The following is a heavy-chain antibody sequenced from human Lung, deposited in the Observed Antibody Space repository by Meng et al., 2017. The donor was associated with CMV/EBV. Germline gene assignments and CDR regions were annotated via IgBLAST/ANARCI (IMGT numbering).Heavy chain of an antibody. J-gene: IGHJ6*02. CDR1: GYTFTGYY. CDR3: ARPGRDFWSGYRAHLLKDV. CDR2: INPNSGGT. Sequence: ASVKVSCKASGYTFTGYYMHWVRQAPGQGLEWMGWINPNSGGTNYAQKFQGRVTMTRDTSISTAYMEMSRLRSDDTAVYYCARPGRDFWSGYRAHLLKDVWGQGNTVTFSS. V-gene: IGHV1-2*02. D-gene: IGHD3-3*01.